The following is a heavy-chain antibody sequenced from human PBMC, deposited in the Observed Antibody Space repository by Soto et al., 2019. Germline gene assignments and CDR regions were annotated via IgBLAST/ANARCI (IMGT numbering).Heavy chain of an antibody. CDR1: GFTFNTYD. J-gene: IGHJ4*01. Sequence: EVQLLESGGGLVQPGGSLRLSCAASGFTFNTYDMSWVRQAPGTGLEWVSSIATTVETTFYADSVRGRFPISRDNSKNTLFLQINTLRADDTAIYYCVRHCGGWGHGTLVTVSS. CDR2: IATTVETT. V-gene: IGHV3-23*01. CDR3: VRHCGG. D-gene: IGHD2-21*01.